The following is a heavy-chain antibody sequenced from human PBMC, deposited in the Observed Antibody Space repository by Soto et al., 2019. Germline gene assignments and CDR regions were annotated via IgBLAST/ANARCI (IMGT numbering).Heavy chain of an antibody. CDR1: GGSVSSGSYY. Sequence: SETLSLTCTVSGGSVSSGSYYWSWIRQPPGKGLEWIGYIYYSGSTNYNPSLKSRVTISVDTSKNQFSLKMSSVTAADTAVYYCARALYGGIDYWGQGTLVTVSS. J-gene: IGHJ4*02. CDR2: IYYSGST. CDR3: ARALYGGIDY. D-gene: IGHD3-16*01. V-gene: IGHV4-61*01.